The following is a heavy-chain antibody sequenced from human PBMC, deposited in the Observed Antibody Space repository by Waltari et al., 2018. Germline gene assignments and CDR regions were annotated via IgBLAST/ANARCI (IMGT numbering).Heavy chain of an antibody. CDR3: AVYDFGTGYPI. J-gene: IGHJ3*02. V-gene: IGHV4-4*07. CDR2: IYNTGRT. CDR1: GAPIDSFY. D-gene: IGHD3-3*01. Sequence: QVQVQESGPGQVEPSETLSLTCSVSGAPIDSFYWCWIRQSAGKGLQWIGRIYNTGRTNYNPSLKSRVTMSVDTSRSQFSLKLSSVTAADTAVYYCAVYDFGTGYPIWGQGTMVTVSS.